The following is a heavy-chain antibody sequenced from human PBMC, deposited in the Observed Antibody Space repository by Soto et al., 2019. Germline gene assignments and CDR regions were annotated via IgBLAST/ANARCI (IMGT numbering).Heavy chain of an antibody. V-gene: IGHV3-48*03. CDR3: VRDAYGGAYDY. CDR1: GFTFSNYK. Sequence: GGSLRLSCAASGFTFSNYKMNWVRQAPGKGLEWVSYISSSGNTIHYADSVKGRFTISRDNAKKSLYLQMNSLRAEDTAVYYCVRDAYGGAYDYWGQGTLVTVSS. CDR2: ISSSGNTI. J-gene: IGHJ4*02. D-gene: IGHD4-17*01.